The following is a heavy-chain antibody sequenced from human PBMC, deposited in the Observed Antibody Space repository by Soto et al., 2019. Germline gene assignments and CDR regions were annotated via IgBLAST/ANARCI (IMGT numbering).Heavy chain of an antibody. CDR1: GGSFSGYY. D-gene: IGHD5-12*01. V-gene: IGHV4-34*12. Sequence: QVQLQQWGAGLLKPSETLSLTCAVYGGSFSGYYWSWVRQPPGKGLEWIGEIIHSGSTNYNPSLKSRVTMAVDTSKNQCSLKLSSVTAADTAIYYCASVAEVATIAYWGQGTLVTVSS. CDR3: ASVAEVATIAY. J-gene: IGHJ4*02. CDR2: IIHSGST.